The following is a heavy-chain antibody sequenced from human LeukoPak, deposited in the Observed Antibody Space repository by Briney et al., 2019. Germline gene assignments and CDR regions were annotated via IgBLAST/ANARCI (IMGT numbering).Heavy chain of an antibody. J-gene: IGHJ4*02. CDR3: AREENYYDSSGYYYVRYFDY. CDR1: GGSFSGYY. V-gene: IGHV4-34*01. D-gene: IGHD3-22*01. CDR2: INHSGST. Sequence: SETLSLTCAVYGGSFSGYYWSWIRQPPGKGLEWIGEINHSGSTNYNPSLKSRVTISVDTSENQFSLKLSSVTAADTAVYYCAREENYYDSSGYYYVRYFDYWGQGTLVTVSS.